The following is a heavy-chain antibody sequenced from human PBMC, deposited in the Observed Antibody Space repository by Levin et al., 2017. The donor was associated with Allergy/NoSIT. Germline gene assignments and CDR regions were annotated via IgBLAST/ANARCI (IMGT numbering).Heavy chain of an antibody. V-gene: IGHV3-30*04. J-gene: IGHJ5*02. CDR1: GFTFSSYA. CDR3: ARDHDSSGYYEGWFDP. D-gene: IGHD3-22*01. Sequence: GGSLRLSCAASGFTFSSYAMHWVRQAPGKGLEWVAVISYDGSNKYYADSVKGRFTISRDNSKNTLYLQMNSLRAEDTAVYYCARDHDSSGYYEGWFDPWGQGTLVTVSS. CDR2: ISYDGSNK.